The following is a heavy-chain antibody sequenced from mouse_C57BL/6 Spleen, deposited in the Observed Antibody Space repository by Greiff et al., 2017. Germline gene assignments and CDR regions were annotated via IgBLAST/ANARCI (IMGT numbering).Heavy chain of an antibody. V-gene: IGHV1-63*01. CDR2: IYPGGGYT. J-gene: IGHJ3*01. Sequence: QVHVKQSGAELVRPGTSVKMSCKASGYTFTNYWIGWAKQRPGHGLEWIGDIYPGGGYTNYNEKFKGKATLTADTSSSTAYMQFSSLTSEDSAIYYCARCDYGSYWCAYWGQGTLVTVSA. CDR1: GYTFTNYW. D-gene: IGHD2-2*01. CDR3: ARCDYGSYWCAY.